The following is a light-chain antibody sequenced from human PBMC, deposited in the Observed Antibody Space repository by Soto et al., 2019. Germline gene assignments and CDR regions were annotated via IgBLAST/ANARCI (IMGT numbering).Light chain of an antibody. CDR1: RSNIGAGYD. J-gene: IGLJ2*01. CDR3: QSYDSSLSAVV. CDR2: VNS. Sequence: QSVLTQPPSVSGAPGQRLTISCTGSRSNIGAGYDVHWYQQLPGTAPKLRIYVNSNRPSGVPDRFSGSKSGTSASLAITGLQAEDEADYYCQSYDSSLSAVVFGGGTKLTVL. V-gene: IGLV1-40*01.